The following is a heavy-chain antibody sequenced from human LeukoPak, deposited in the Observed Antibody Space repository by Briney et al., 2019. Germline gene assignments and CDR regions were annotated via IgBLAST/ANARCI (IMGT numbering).Heavy chain of an antibody. CDR3: ARALIQQDSIVGSPVEDGY. J-gene: IGHJ4*02. Sequence: GASVKVSCKASGFTFTSSAMQWVRQARGQRLEWIGWIVVGSGNTNYAQKFQGRVTITRDTSASTAYMELSSLRSEDTAVYYCARALIQQDSIVGSPVEDGYWGQGTLVTVSS. D-gene: IGHD2-21*01. CDR2: IVVGSGNT. V-gene: IGHV1-58*02. CDR1: GFTFTSSA.